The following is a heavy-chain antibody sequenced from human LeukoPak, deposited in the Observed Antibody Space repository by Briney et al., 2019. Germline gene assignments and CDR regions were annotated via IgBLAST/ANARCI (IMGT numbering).Heavy chain of an antibody. Sequence: ASVKVSCKASGYSFTAFYIHWVRQAPGQGLEWMGWIHPRSGETNYAYKFRGRVTMTRDTSISTTYMDLGSLGSDDTAVYYCARNGEYGTGSYYRGCFDYWGQGTLVTVSS. CDR1: GYSFTAFY. CDR2: IHPRSGET. V-gene: IGHV1-2*02. D-gene: IGHD3-10*01. J-gene: IGHJ4*02. CDR3: ARNGEYGTGSYYRGCFDY.